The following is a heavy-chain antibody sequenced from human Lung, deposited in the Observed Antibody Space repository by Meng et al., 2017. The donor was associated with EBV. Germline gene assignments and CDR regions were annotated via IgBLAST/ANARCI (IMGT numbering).Heavy chain of an antibody. Sequence: VPLQAPGPGMVKYSQTPSHTSVIAGGSGSIRSAAWTWLRQSPPRGLEWLGSTYYRSKWYNDYAVFVKSRIAINPDTSKNQFSLQLNAVTPEDTAVYYCARGATSVFDLWGRGTLVTVSS. CDR3: ARGATSVFDL. CDR1: GGSGSIRSAA. V-gene: IGHV6-1*01. CDR2: TYYRSKWYN. J-gene: IGHJ2*01.